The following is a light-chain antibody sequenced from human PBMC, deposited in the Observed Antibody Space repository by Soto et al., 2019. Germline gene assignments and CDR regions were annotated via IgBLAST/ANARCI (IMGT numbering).Light chain of an antibody. V-gene: IGLV3-21*04. CDR2: YDS. J-gene: IGLJ1*01. CDR3: QVWDSSSDPRGV. Sequence: SYELTQPPSVSVAPGKTARITCGGNNIGSKSVHWYQQKPGQAPLLVIYYDSDRPSGIPERFSGSNSGNTATLTISRGEAGDEADYYCQVWDSSSDPRGVFGTGTKLTVL. CDR1: NIGSKS.